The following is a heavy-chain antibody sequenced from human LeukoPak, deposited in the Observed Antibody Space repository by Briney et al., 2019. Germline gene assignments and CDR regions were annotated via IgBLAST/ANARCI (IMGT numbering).Heavy chain of an antibody. CDR1: GGSISSHY. CDR2: IYYSGST. J-gene: IGHJ4*02. D-gene: IGHD2-2*01. CDR3: ASWKLYCSRTSCYYYFDY. V-gene: IGHV4-59*11. Sequence: PSETLSLTCTVSGGSISSHYWSWIRQPPGKGLEWIGYIYYSGSTNYNPSLKSRVTISVDTSKNQFSLKLSSVTAADTAVYYCASWKLYCSRTSCYYYFDYWGQGTLVTVSS.